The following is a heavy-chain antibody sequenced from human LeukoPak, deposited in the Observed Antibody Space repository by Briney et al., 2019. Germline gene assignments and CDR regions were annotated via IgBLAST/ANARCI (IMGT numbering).Heavy chain of an antibody. J-gene: IGHJ4*02. CDR3: ASRRQAHDY. V-gene: IGHV4-61*08. Sequence: SETLSLTCTVSGGPISSVGYTWGWFRQTPGKGLEWIGYSYYSGITDYNPSLKSRVTISVDTSKNQFSLKLRSVTAADTAVYYCASRRQAHDYWGQGVLVSVSS. CDR2: SYYSGIT. CDR1: GGPISSVGYT.